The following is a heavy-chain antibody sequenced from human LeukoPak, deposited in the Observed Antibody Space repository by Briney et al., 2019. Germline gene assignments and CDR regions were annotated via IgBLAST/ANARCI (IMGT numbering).Heavy chain of an antibody. Sequence: GGSLRLSCAASGLSVSSNYMNWVRQAPGKGLEWVSALYIGGNTYYADSVRGRFTISGDNSKSTLYLQMNSLRAEDTAIYYCTTAAGYNYGQYWGQGTLDTVSS. CDR2: LYIGGNT. CDR3: TTAAGYNYGQY. D-gene: IGHD5-18*01. J-gene: IGHJ4*02. V-gene: IGHV3-53*01. CDR1: GLSVSSNY.